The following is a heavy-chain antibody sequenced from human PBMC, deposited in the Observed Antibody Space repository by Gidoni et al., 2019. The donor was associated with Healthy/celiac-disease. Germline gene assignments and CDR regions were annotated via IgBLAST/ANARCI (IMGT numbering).Heavy chain of an antibody. CDR3: ARVKGATYNWFDP. V-gene: IGHV4-34*01. J-gene: IGHJ5*02. CDR1: GGSFSGYY. D-gene: IGHD1-26*01. CDR2: INHSGST. Sequence: QVQLQQWGAGLLKPSETLSLTCAVYGGSFSGYYWSWIRQPPGKGLEWIGEINHSGSTNYNPSLKSRVTISVDTSKNQFSLKLSSVTAADTAVYYCARVKGATYNWFDPWGQGTLVTVSS.